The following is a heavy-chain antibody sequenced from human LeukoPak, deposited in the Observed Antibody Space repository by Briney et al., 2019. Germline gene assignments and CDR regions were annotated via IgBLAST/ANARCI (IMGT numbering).Heavy chain of an antibody. D-gene: IGHD6-13*01. CDR3: ARGGSYSSSHADVYYYYGMDV. CDR2: INPNSGGT. CDR1: GYTFTGYY. Sequence: GASVKVSCKASGYTFTGYYMHWVRQAPGQGLEWMGWINPNSGGTNYAQKFQGRVTMTRDTSISTAYMELSRLRSDDTAVYYCARGGSYSSSHADVYYYYGMDVWGQGTTVTVSS. V-gene: IGHV1-2*02. J-gene: IGHJ6*02.